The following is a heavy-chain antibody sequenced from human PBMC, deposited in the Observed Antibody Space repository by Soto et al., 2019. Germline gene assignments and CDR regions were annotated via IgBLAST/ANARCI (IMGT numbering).Heavy chain of an antibody. J-gene: IGHJ4*02. CDR2: IYYSGST. CDR3: ARVFGDHVRYFDY. D-gene: IGHD2-21*02. Sequence: PSETLSLTCTVSGGSMSSYYWSWIRQPPGKGLEWIGYIYYSGSTYYNPSLKSRVTISVNTSKNQFSLKLSSVTAADTAVYYCARVFGDHVRYFDYWGQGTLVTVSS. CDR1: GGSMSSYY. V-gene: IGHV4-59*12.